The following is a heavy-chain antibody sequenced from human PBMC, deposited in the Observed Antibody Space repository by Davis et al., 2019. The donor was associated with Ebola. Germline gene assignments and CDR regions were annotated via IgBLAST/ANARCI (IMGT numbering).Heavy chain of an antibody. J-gene: IGHJ6*02. CDR2: IYYSGST. V-gene: IGHV4-59*01. D-gene: IGHD6-13*01. Sequence: MPSETLSLTCAVYGGSFSGYYWGWIRQPPGKGLEWIGSIYYSGSTNYNPSLKSRVTISVDTSKNQFSLKLSSVTAADTAVYYCARVLSLKQQLVPSYYYYGMDVWGQGTTVTVSS. CDR3: ARVLSLKQQLVPSYYYYGMDV. CDR1: GGSFSGYY.